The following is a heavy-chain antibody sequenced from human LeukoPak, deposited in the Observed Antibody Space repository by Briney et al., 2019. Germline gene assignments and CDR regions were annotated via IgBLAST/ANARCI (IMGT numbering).Heavy chain of an antibody. CDR2: IKQDGSEK. CDR3: ARLDTAMVTFDY. Sequence: PGGSLILSCAASGFTFSSYWMSWVRQAPGKGLEWVANIKQDGSEKYYVDSVKGRFTISRDNAKNSLYLQMNSLRAEDTAVCYCARLDTAMVTFDYWGQGTLVTVSS. V-gene: IGHV3-7*01. J-gene: IGHJ4*02. CDR1: GFTFSSYW. D-gene: IGHD5-18*01.